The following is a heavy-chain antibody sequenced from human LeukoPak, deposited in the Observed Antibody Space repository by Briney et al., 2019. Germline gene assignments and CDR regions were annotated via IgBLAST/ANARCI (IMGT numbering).Heavy chain of an antibody. D-gene: IGHD5-18*01. J-gene: IGHJ4*02. Sequence: GESLKISCKGSGYSFTSYWIGWVRQMPGKGLEWMGIIYPGGSDTRYSPPFQGQVTISADKSISTAYLQWSSLKASDTAMYYCARQGEGAAMVPYFDYWGQGTLVTVSS. CDR3: ARQGEGAAMVPYFDY. V-gene: IGHV5-51*01. CDR1: GYSFTSYW. CDR2: IYPGGSDT.